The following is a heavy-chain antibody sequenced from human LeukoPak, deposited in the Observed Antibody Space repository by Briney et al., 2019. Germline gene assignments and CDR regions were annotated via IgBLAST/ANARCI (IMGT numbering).Heavy chain of an antibody. CDR2: ISWNSGSI. J-gene: IGHJ4*02. V-gene: IGHV3-9*03. D-gene: IGHD3-22*01. CDR3: AKPGTYSDSSGYQGFYFDY. CDR1: GFSFNEYA. Sequence: GGSLRLSCAASGFSFNEYAMHWVRQAPGKGLKWVSGISWNSGSIGYADSVKGRFTISRDNAKNSLYLQMNSLRAEDMAFYYCAKPGTYSDSSGYQGFYFDYWGQGTLVTVSS.